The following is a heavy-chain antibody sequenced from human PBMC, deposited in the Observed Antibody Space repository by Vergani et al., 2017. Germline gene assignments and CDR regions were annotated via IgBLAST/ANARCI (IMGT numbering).Heavy chain of an antibody. D-gene: IGHD2-2*01. J-gene: IGHJ6*03. Sequence: EVQLLESGGGLVQPGGSLRLSCAASGFTFSSYAMSWVRHAPGKGLEWVSAISGSGGSTYYADSVKGRFTISRDNSKNTLYLQMNSLRAEDTAVYFCARDRAVVVPAGGHRGPPYYMDVWGKGTTVTVSS. CDR2: ISGSGGST. CDR3: ARDRAVVVPAGGHRGPPYYMDV. CDR1: GFTFSSYA. V-gene: IGHV3-23*01.